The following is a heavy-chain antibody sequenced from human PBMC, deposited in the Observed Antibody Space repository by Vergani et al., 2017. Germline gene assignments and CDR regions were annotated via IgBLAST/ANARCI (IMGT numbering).Heavy chain of an antibody. Sequence: EVQLVQSGAEVKKSGATMKISCKVSGYTFTDHYMHWVKQAPGKGLEWMGLVDPEDGETIYAEKFKGRVTIAADTSTDTAHLELSSLRSEDTAVYYCATPQTVTTGGMEVWGQGTTVIGSS. D-gene: IGHD4-17*01. J-gene: IGHJ6*02. CDR1: GYTFTDHY. CDR2: VDPEDGET. V-gene: IGHV1-69-2*01. CDR3: ATPQTVTTGGMEV.